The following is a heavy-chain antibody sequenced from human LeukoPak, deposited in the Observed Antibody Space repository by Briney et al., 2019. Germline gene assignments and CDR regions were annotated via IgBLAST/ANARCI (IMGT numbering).Heavy chain of an antibody. CDR3: ARDCRLNCARQPGFDS. V-gene: IGHV3-21*01. Sequence: GGSLRLSCAASRFTFNSYAMSWVRQAPGKGLEWVSSISSSSSYIYHADSVKGRLTISRDNAKNSLYLQLSSLRDEDTAVYYCARDCRLNCARQPGFDSWGQGTLVTVSS. CDR1: RFTFNSYA. J-gene: IGHJ5*01. CDR2: ISSSSSYI. D-gene: IGHD1-1*01.